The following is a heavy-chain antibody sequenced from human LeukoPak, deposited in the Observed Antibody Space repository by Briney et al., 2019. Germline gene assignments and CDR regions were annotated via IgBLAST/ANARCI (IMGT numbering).Heavy chain of an antibody. Sequence: GGSLRLSCAASGFTLRNYWMSWVRQAPGKGLEWVANINPDGSEKYYADSVKGRFAISRDNAENSLYLQMNSLRAEDTAVYYCARYGNGAWLAHYAFDSWGQGTMVTVSS. J-gene: IGHJ3*02. CDR2: INPDGSEK. CDR3: ARYGNGAWLAHYAFDS. V-gene: IGHV3-7*01. D-gene: IGHD6-19*01. CDR1: GFTLRNYW.